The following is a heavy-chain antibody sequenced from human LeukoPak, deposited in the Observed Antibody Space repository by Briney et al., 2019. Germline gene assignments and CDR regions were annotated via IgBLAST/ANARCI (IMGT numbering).Heavy chain of an antibody. V-gene: IGHV1-2*04. CDR3: ARADILTGPLDY. CDR2: INPNSGGT. Sequence: ASVKVSCKASGYTFTGYYMHWVRQAPGQGLEGMGWINPNSGGTNYAQKFQGWVTMTRDRSISTAYMELSRLRSDDTAVYYCARADILTGPLDYWGQGTLVTVSS. J-gene: IGHJ4*02. D-gene: IGHD3-9*01. CDR1: GYTFTGYY.